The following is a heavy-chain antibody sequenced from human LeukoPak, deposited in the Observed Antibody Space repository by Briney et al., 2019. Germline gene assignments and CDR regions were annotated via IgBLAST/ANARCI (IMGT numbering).Heavy chain of an antibody. CDR1: GFTFSNYW. J-gene: IGHJ3*02. CDR3: ARDCGSDCSEAFDI. D-gene: IGHD2-21*02. V-gene: IGHV3-7*05. CDR2: IKQDGTQK. Sequence: GGSLTLSCAASGFTFSNYWMSWVRQAAGKGLEWEADIKQDGTQKYYVDSVEGRSTISRDNAKNSLYLQMNSLRVEDTAVYYCARDCGSDCSEAFDIWGQGTMVTVSS.